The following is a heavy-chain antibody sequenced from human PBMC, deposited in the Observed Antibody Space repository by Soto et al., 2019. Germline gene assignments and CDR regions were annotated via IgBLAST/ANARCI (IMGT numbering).Heavy chain of an antibody. J-gene: IGHJ4*02. V-gene: IGHV3-21*01. D-gene: IGHD3-9*01. CDR2: ISSSGSYM. CDR3: ARFRLVTFDC. CDR1: GFIFNTYS. Sequence: EMQLVESGGGLVKPGGSLRLSCAASGFIFNTYSMDWVRQAPGKGLEWVASISSSGSYMYYGDSVKGRFTVSRDNAKNSLELQMDSLRADDTAIYYFARFRLVTFDCWGQGTLVTVSS.